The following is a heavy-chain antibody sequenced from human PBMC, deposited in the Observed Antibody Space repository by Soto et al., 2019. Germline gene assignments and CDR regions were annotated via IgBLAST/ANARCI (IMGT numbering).Heavy chain of an antibody. D-gene: IGHD3-9*01. V-gene: IGHV1-3*01. J-gene: IGHJ4*02. CDR1: GYTYTEYP. CDR3: TRNLMDYDILTGYYMGYYFDY. Sequence: ASVKVSCKTSGYTYTEYPIHWVRQAPGQGLEWMGWINVGNGNAKYSQKFQGRVTMTRDTSASTVYMELSSLGSEDTAVYYCTRNLMDYDILTGYYMGYYFDYWGQGTLVTVSS. CDR2: INVGNGNA.